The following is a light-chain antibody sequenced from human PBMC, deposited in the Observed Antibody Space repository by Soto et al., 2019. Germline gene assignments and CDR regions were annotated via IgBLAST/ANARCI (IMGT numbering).Light chain of an antibody. CDR2: AAT. CDR1: QGISTD. J-gene: IGKJ4*01. CDR3: QHSDSAPT. Sequence: DIQMTQSPPSLSASLGDRVTITCRASQGISTDLHWYQHKPGKAPNLLIYAATNLRSGVPPRFSGSGSGTDFTLTIRSLQPDDFAAYYCQHSDSAPTFGGGTKVEIK. V-gene: IGKV1-39*01.